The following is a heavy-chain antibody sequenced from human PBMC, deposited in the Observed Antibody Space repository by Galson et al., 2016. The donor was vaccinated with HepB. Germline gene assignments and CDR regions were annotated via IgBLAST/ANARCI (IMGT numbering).Heavy chain of an antibody. Sequence: SLRLSCAVSGFTFSDYYMTWIRQAPGKGLEWISYIGMSDTTIYYADSVKGRFTVSRGNANRSLYRQMHSPRAEDTAGSYCARTWYYSILSGYYPYFDDRGRGTLVTVSA. CDR2: IGMSDTTI. D-gene: IGHD3-9*01. CDR1: GFTFSDYY. J-gene: IGHJ4*02. V-gene: IGHV3-11*04. CDR3: ARTWYYSILSGYYPYFDD.